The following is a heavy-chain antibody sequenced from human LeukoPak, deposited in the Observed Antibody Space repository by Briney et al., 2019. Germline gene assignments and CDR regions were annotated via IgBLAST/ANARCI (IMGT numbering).Heavy chain of an antibody. J-gene: IGHJ6*03. CDR1: GGSISSSSYY. Sequence: SETLSLTCTVSGGSISSSSYYWGWIRQPPGKGLEWIGSISYSGSTYYNPSLRSRVTISVDTSKKQFSLKLSSVTAADTAVYYCARDSPVVTGAFSYYYYMDVWGKGTTVTVSS. CDR2: ISYSGST. V-gene: IGHV4-39*07. D-gene: IGHD4-23*01. CDR3: ARDSPVVTGAFSYYYYMDV.